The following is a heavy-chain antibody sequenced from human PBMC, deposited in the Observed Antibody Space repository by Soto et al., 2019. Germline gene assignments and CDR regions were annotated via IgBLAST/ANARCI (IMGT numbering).Heavy chain of an antibody. V-gene: IGHV3-21*01. J-gene: IGHJ5*02. D-gene: IGHD3-3*01. Sequence: EVQLVESGGGLVKPGGSLRLSCAASGFTFSSYSMNWVRQTPGKGLEWVSSISSSSSYIYYVDSVKGRFTISRDNAKNSLYLQMNSLRAEDTAVYYCARDSSRKYYDFWSGQNWFDPWGQGTLVTVSS. CDR3: ARDSSRKYYDFWSGQNWFDP. CDR2: ISSSSSYI. CDR1: GFTFSSYS.